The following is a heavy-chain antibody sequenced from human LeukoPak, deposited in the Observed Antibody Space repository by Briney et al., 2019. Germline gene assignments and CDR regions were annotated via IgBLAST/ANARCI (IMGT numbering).Heavy chain of an antibody. D-gene: IGHD1-14*01. V-gene: IGHV1-18*01. Sequence: ASVKVSCKASGYSFTTFGITWVRQAPGQGLEWMAWLSAHIGDTNYSQKFQGRVTVTSDTSTSTAYMELRSLKSDDTAVYFCARDAPGYESGGYNLPLGYWGRGTLVTVSS. J-gene: IGHJ4*02. CDR1: GYSFTTFG. CDR2: LSAHIGDT. CDR3: ARDAPGYESGGYNLPLGY.